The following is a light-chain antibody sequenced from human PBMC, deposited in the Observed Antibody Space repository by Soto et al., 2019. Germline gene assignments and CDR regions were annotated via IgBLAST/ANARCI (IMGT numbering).Light chain of an antibody. V-gene: IGKV3-20*01. Sequence: EIVLTQSPGTLSLSPGERATLSCRASQSVSSSYLAWYQQKPGQAPRLLIYGASSRATGIPDRFSGSGSGTDFTLTISRLEPEDFEVYYCQQYGSSLTTFGQGTTVEIK. CDR2: GAS. CDR1: QSVSSSY. J-gene: IGKJ1*01. CDR3: QQYGSSLTT.